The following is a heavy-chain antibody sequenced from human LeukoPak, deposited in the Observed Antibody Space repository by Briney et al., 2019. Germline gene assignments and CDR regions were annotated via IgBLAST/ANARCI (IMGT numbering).Heavy chain of an antibody. Sequence: GASVKVSCKASGYTFTSYDINWVRQATGQGLEWMGWMNPNSGNTNYAQKLQGRVTMTTDTSTSTAYMELRSLRSDDTAVYYCARALQVAAIGRSPVHYMDVWGKGTTVTVSS. D-gene: IGHD6-19*01. CDR3: ARALQVAAIGRSPVHYMDV. J-gene: IGHJ6*03. CDR2: MNPNSGNT. CDR1: GYTFTSYD. V-gene: IGHV1-18*01.